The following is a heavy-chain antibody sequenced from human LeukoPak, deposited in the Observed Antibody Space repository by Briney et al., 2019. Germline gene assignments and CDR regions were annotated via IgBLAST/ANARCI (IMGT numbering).Heavy chain of an antibody. V-gene: IGHV3-23*01. J-gene: IGHJ4*02. CDR1: GFTFSSYW. CDR2: ITSSGGTT. D-gene: IGHD3-10*01. CDR3: AKEPHVSGPYYFDY. Sequence: GGSLRLSCVASGFTFSSYWMHWVRQDPRKGLVWVSGITSSGGTTYYADSMRGRFTISRDNSLNTLILQVNTLTAEDTAVYYCAKEPHVSGPYYFDYWGRGTLVTVSS.